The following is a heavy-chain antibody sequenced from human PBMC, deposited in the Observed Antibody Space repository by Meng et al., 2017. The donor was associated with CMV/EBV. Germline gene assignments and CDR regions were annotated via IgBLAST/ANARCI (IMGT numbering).Heavy chain of an antibody. CDR3: ARASPIMYSSSWYGRQPNWVYFDY. V-gene: IGHV3-11*04. CDR1: GFTFSDYY. J-gene: IGHJ4*02. D-gene: IGHD6-13*01. CDR2: ISSSGSTI. Sequence: GGSLRLSCAASGFTFSDYYMSWIRQAPGKGLEWVSYISSSGSTIYYADSVKGRFTISRDNAKNSLYLQMNSLRAEDTAVYYCARASPIMYSSSWYGRQPNWVYFDYWGQGTLVTVSS.